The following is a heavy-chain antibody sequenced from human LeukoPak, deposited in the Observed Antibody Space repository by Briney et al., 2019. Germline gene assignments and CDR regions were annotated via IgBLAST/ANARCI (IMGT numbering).Heavy chain of an antibody. J-gene: IGHJ3*02. D-gene: IGHD3-10*01. Sequence: ASVKVSCKASGYTFSGYYMHWVRQAPGQGLEWMGWINPNSGGTNYAQKFQGRVTLTRDTSISTAYMELSRLRSDDTAVYYCARGFNSGGADAFDMWGQGTMVTVSS. CDR3: ARGFNSGGADAFDM. V-gene: IGHV1-2*02. CDR1: GYTFSGYY. CDR2: INPNSGGT.